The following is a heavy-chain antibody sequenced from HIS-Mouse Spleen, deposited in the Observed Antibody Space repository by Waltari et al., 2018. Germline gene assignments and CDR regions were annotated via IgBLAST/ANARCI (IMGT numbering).Heavy chain of an antibody. J-gene: IGHJ5*02. V-gene: IGHV1-2*02. CDR1: GYTFTGYD. CDR2: IDAHSGGT. D-gene: IGHD1-26*01. Sequence: QVQLVQSGAEVKKPGASVKVSCKASGYTFTGYDLHWVRQTPGQGLEWTGWIDAHSGGTNYSQKCPGRVTLTRDTSISTAYMELSRRRSDDTAVYYCARGSGRWELLLPNWFDPWGQGTLVTVSS. CDR3: ARGSGRWELLLPNWFDP.